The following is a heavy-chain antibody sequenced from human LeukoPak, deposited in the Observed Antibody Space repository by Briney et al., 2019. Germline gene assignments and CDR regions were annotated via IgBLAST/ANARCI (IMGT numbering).Heavy chain of an antibody. CDR3: ARDRSGLHYYYYYGMDV. CDR1: GFTFSIYW. Sequence: GGSLRLSCAASGFTFSIYWMSWVRQAPGKGLEWVSYISSGGSTIYYADSVKGRFTISRDNAKNSLYLQMSSLRAGDTAVYYCARDRSGLHYYYYYGMDVWGQGTTVTVSS. CDR2: ISSGGSTI. D-gene: IGHD6-19*01. J-gene: IGHJ6*02. V-gene: IGHV3-48*04.